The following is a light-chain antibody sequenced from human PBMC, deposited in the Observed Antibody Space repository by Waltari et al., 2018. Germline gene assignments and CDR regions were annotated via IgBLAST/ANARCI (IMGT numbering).Light chain of an antibody. CDR1: RYVTHF. CDR2: SAS. CDR3: QNYDTAPFT. V-gene: IGKV1-27*01. J-gene: IGKJ3*01. Sequence: IQMTQSPSSLSASIGNRVTITCRARRYVTHFLAWYQQRPGKVPRLLIHSASTLQSGVPSRFSGSGSGTEFTLTIDSLQPEDLATYYCQNYDTAPFTFGPGTKVDLK.